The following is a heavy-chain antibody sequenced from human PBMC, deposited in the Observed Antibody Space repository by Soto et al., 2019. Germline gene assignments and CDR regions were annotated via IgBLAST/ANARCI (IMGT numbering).Heavy chain of an antibody. D-gene: IGHD1-26*01. CDR2: VKSKADGGSG. J-gene: IGHJ4*01. CDR1: GFPFNNAW. CDR3: TTDSRTTLPEIRFDY. Sequence: GSLRLSCAASGFPFNNAWINWVRQVPGKGLEWVGRVKSKADGGSGDYAAPVKGRFVVSRDDSKDIVYLQMNSLEIEDTGVYYCTTDSRTTLPEIRFDYCGHGTQVTVSS. V-gene: IGHV3-15*07.